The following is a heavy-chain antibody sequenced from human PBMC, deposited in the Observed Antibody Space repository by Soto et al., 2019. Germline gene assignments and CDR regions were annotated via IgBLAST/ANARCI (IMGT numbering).Heavy chain of an antibody. CDR1: GYTFTSYG. Sequence: ASVKVSCKASGYTFTSYGISWVRQAPGQGLEWMGWISAYNGNTNYAQKLQGRVTMTTDTSTSTAYMELRSLRSDDTAAYYCARDSPRPNYYDSSGYPIGYWGQGTLVTVSS. CDR2: ISAYNGNT. CDR3: ARDSPRPNYYDSSGYPIGY. J-gene: IGHJ4*02. V-gene: IGHV1-18*04. D-gene: IGHD3-22*01.